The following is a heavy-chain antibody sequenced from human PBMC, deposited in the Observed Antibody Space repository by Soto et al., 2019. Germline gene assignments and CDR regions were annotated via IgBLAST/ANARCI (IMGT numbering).Heavy chain of an antibody. CDR2: VTSSGSNT. Sequence: QVQLVESGGGLVKPGGSLRLSCAASGFTFSGYNMSWIRQAPGKGLEWVSYVTSSGSNTFDAESVKGRFTISRDNTMNLLYLQMNSLSAEDTAVYYCARSGTIASAHHLDHWGQGTLVTVSS. V-gene: IGHV3-11*01. CDR3: ARSGTIASAHHLDH. CDR1: GFTFSGYN. D-gene: IGHD2-2*01. J-gene: IGHJ4*02.